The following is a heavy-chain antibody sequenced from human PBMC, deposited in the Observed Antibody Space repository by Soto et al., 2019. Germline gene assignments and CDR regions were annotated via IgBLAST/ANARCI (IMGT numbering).Heavy chain of an antibody. CDR2: IIPIFGTA. D-gene: IGHD3-3*01. CDR3: ARDPSRRGYDFWSGYYLYYYGMDV. Sequence: QVPLVQSGAEVKKPGSSVKVSCKASGGTFSSYAISWVRQAPGQGLEWMGGIIPIFGTANYAQKFQGRVTITADESTSTAYMELSSLRSEDTAVYYCARDPSRRGYDFWSGYYLYYYGMDVWGQGTTVTVSS. J-gene: IGHJ6*02. CDR1: GGTFSSYA. V-gene: IGHV1-69*01.